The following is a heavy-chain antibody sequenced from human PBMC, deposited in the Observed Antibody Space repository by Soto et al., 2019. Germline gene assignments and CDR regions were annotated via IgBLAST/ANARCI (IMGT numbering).Heavy chain of an antibody. Sequence: QITLKESGPTLVKPTQTLTLTCTFSGFSLSTNGMGVGWIRQPPGKALEWLALIHWNDDRRYSPSLESRLTITKDTSQHQVVLTVANVDRVDTATYYCAQGRGGQNCYPIHFDNWGQGTLVTVSS. CDR3: AQGRGGQNCYPIHFDN. J-gene: IGHJ4*02. V-gene: IGHV2-5*01. CDR1: GFSLSTNGMG. CDR2: IHWNDDR. D-gene: IGHD2-15*01.